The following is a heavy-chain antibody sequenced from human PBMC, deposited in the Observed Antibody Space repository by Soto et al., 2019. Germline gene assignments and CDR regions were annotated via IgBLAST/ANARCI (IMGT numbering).Heavy chain of an antibody. J-gene: IGHJ5*02. CDR2: FDPEDGTT. CDR1: GYPLTELT. V-gene: IGHV1-24*01. CDR3: AAGRTSSRFFVWLQPFAP. Sequence: ASVKVSCKVSGYPLTELTMHRVLEAPGKGLEWMGGFDPEDGTTVYAQQFQGRVTMTEDTSTDTAFVELGSLRSEDTAVYYSAAGRTSSRFFVWLQPFAPWGQGTLVTVSS. D-gene: IGHD3-9*01.